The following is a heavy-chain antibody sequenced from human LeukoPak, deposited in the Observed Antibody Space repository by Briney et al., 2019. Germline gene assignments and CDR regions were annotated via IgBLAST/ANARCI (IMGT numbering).Heavy chain of an antibody. CDR1: GFTFSSYE. CDR2: ISSSGSTI. Sequence: GGSLRLSCAASGFTFSSYEMNWVRQAPGKGLEWVSYISSSGSTIYYADSVKGRFTISRDNAKNSLYLQMNSLRAEDTAAYYCARDRGRYNWNDGSYYYYMDVWGKGTTVTVSS. CDR3: ARDRGRYNWNDGSYYYYMDV. V-gene: IGHV3-48*03. J-gene: IGHJ6*03. D-gene: IGHD1-20*01.